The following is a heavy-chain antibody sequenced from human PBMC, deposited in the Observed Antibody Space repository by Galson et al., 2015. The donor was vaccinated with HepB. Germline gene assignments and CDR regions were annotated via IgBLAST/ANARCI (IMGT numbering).Heavy chain of an antibody. V-gene: IGHV1-18*01. J-gene: IGHJ6*03. Sequence: SVKVSCQASGYTFTSYGISWVRQAPGQGLEWMGWNSAYNGNTNYAQKLQGRVTMTTDTSTSTAYMELRSLRSDDTAVYHCARGPVRFWEGEYMGVWGKGTTVTVSS. CDR1: GYTFTSYG. D-gene: IGHD3-3*01. CDR2: NSAYNGNT. CDR3: ARGPVRFWEGEYMGV.